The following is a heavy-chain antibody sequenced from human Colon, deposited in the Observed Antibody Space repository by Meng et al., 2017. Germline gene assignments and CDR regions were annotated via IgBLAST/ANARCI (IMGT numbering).Heavy chain of an antibody. CDR2: ISYGGSNQ. V-gene: IGHV3-30*03. D-gene: IGHD5-12*01. Sequence: GESLKISCVASGFTFSSHVMHWVCQAPGKGLDWVARISYGGSNQYYADSVQGRFTISRDNSKDTLYLQMNSLRGEDKAVYYCATRGFSDYDKSYYFDYWGQGMLVVASS. CDR1: GFTFSSHV. CDR3: ATRGFSDYDKSYYFDY. J-gene: IGHJ4*02.